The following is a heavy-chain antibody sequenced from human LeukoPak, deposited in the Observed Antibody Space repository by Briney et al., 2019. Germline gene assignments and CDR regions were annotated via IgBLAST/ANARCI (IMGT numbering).Heavy chain of an antibody. Sequence: PGRSLRLSCAASGFTFSSCAMHWVRQAPGKGLEWVAVIWYDGSHPYHADSVKGRFTISRDNSKNTLYLHMNSLRAEDTAVYYCASGGIVGGTKEFAYWGQGTLVTVSS. J-gene: IGHJ4*02. CDR2: IWYDGSHP. CDR3: ASGGIVGGTKEFAY. CDR1: GFTFSSCA. D-gene: IGHD1-26*01. V-gene: IGHV3-33*08.